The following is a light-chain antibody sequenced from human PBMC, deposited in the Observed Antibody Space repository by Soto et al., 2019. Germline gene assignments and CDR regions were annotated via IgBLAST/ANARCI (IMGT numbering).Light chain of an antibody. V-gene: IGKV3-20*01. CDR1: QIISRNY. J-gene: IGKJ4*01. CDR3: QHYRSSPRV. CDR2: GAS. Sequence: EIGLAQSPTTLSLSQLERATLSFSACQIISRNYLGWYQQNPGQAPRFLIYGASNSATGVPDRFSGSASGTDFTFTTSRLEPEDCAVYYWQHYRSSPRVFGGGTKVDIK.